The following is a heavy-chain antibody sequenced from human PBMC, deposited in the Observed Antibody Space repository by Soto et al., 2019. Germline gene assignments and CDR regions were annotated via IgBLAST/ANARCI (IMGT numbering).Heavy chain of an antibody. V-gene: IGHV4-59*01. J-gene: IGHJ4*02. CDR3: ARNGRWLPFDY. CDR1: GGSISSYY. Sequence: SETLSLTCTVSGGSISSYYWSWIRQPPGKGLEWIGYIYYRGSTNYNPSLKSRVTISVDTSKNQFSLKLSSVTAADTAVYYCARNGRWLPFDYWGQGTLVTVSS. D-gene: IGHD5-12*01. CDR2: IYYRGST.